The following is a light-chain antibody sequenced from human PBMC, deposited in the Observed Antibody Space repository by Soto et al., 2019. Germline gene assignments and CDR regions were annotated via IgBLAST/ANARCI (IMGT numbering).Light chain of an antibody. J-gene: IGLJ3*02. Sequence: QAVVTQPPSVSGAPGQRVTISCTGSSSNIGAGSDVHWYQHLPGTAPKLLIFGNNKRPSGVPDRFSGSRSGTSASLAITGLQADDEADFYCQSHDSSLNSWVFGGGTKVTVL. V-gene: IGLV1-40*01. CDR3: QSHDSSLNSWV. CDR2: GNN. CDR1: SSNIGAGSD.